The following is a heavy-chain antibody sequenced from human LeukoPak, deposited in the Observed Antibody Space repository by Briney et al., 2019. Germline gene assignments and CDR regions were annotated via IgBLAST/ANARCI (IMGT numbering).Heavy chain of an antibody. Sequence: GGSLRLSCAASGFSFSSYWMSWVRQAPGKGLEWVANIKQDGSDKKRVDSVKGRFTISRDNAKNSLYLQMNSLRAEDTAVYYCAELGITMIGGVWGKGTTVTISS. CDR1: GFSFSSYW. V-gene: IGHV3-7*01. CDR2: IKQDGSDK. CDR3: AELGITMIGGV. D-gene: IGHD3-10*02. J-gene: IGHJ6*04.